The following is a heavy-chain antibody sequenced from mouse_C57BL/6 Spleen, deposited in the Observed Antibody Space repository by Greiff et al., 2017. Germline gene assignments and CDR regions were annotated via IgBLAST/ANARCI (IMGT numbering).Heavy chain of an antibody. CDR2: LDPSDSYT. CDR1: GYTFTSYW. CDR3: ARDRNYGSSPYYAMDY. Sequence: QVQLQQPGAELVMPGASVKLSCKASGYTFTSYWMHWVKQRPGQGLEWIGELDPSDSYTNYNQKFKGKSTLTVDKSSSTAYMQLSSLTSEDSAVYYCARDRNYGSSPYYAMDYWGQGTSVTVSS. D-gene: IGHD1-1*01. J-gene: IGHJ4*01. V-gene: IGHV1-69*01.